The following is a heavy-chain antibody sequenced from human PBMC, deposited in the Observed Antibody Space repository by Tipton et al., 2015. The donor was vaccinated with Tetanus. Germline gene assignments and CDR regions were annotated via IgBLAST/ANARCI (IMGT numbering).Heavy chain of an antibody. V-gene: IGHV3-33*01. CDR1: GFIFSSYG. J-gene: IGHJ4*02. Sequence: SLRLSCAASGFIFSSYGIHWVRQAPGKGLEWVAVSWYDGTDKYYADSVNGRFTISRDNSKNTLYLQMNSLIAEDTAVYYCAREADCGGGSCFPGDVDNWGQGTQVSASS. CDR2: SWYDGTDK. CDR3: AREADCGGGSCFPGDVDN. D-gene: IGHD2-15*01.